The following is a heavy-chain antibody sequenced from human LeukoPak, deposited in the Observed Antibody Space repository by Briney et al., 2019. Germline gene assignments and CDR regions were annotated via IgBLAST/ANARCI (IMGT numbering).Heavy chain of an antibody. Sequence: PSETLSLTCTVSGGSIGSNYWTWIRQPPGKGLEYIGYIYYTGGTNYNPSLKSRVTISVDTSENQFSLKLTSVTAADTAVYFCAKYGNSGWVIDNWGQGTLVKVS. D-gene: IGHD6-19*01. CDR3: AKYGNSGWVIDN. V-gene: IGHV4-59*08. CDR1: GGSIGSNY. CDR2: IYYTGGT. J-gene: IGHJ4*02.